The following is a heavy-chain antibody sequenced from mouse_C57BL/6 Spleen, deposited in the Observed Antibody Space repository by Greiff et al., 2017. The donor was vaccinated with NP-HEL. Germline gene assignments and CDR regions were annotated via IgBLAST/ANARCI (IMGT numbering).Heavy chain of an antibody. J-gene: IGHJ1*03. CDR1: GYTFTSYW. Sequence: QVQLKQPGAELVMPGASVKLSCKASGYTFTSYWMHWVKQRPGQGLEWIGEIDPSDSYTNYNQKFKGKSTLTVDKSSSTAYMQLSSLTSEDSAVYYCARGGGLLRYFDVWGTGTTVTVSS. CDR2: IDPSDSYT. D-gene: IGHD2-3*01. V-gene: IGHV1-69*01. CDR3: ARGGGLLRYFDV.